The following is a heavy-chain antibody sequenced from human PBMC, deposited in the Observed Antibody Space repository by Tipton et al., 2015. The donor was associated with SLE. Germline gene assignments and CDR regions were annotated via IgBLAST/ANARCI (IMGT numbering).Heavy chain of an antibody. CDR2: IYYSGST. D-gene: IGHD3-22*01. Sequence: TLSLTCTVSGGSISSYYWSWIRQPPGKGLEWIGYIYYSGSTNYNPSLKSRVTISVDKSKNQFSLKLSSVTAADTAVYYCARGDDSSGREFDYWGQGTLVTVSS. CDR3: ARGDDSSGREFDY. V-gene: IGHV4-59*12. CDR1: GGSISSYY. J-gene: IGHJ4*02.